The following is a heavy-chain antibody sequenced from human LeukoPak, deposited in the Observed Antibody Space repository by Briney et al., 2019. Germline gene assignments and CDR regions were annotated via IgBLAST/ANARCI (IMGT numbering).Heavy chain of an antibody. J-gene: IGHJ4*02. D-gene: IGHD5-12*01. V-gene: IGHV3-23*01. CDR3: AKDRHSGYEFDY. CDR1: GFTFSSYA. Sequence: GGSLGLSCAASGFTFSSYAMSWVRQAPGKGLEWVSAISGSGGSTYYADSVKGRFTISRDNSKSTLYLQMNSLRAEDTAVYYCAKDRHSGYEFDYWGQGTLVTVSS. CDR2: ISGSGGST.